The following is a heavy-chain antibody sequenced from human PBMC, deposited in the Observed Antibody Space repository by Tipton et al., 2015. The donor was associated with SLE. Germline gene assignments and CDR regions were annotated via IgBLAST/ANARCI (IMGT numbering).Heavy chain of an antibody. D-gene: IGHD1-14*01. CDR3: ARSRRKYAPFDL. CDR1: GGSISSRSYS. Sequence: LRLSCTVSGGSISSRSYSWGWIRQPPGKGLEWIGSVSYSGSTYYDPSLKSRVSISVDTSKNQFSLKLSSVTAVDTAVYYCARSRRKYAPFDLWGQGTVVTVSS. J-gene: IGHJ3*01. CDR2: VSYSGST. V-gene: IGHV4-39*07.